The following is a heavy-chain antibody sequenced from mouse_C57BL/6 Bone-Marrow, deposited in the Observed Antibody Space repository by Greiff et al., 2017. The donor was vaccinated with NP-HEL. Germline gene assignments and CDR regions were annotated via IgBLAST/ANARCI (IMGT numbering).Heavy chain of an antibody. CDR2: IDPENGDT. V-gene: IGHV14-4*01. J-gene: IGHJ3*01. D-gene: IGHD1-1*01. CDR3: RYGSSSY. Sequence: VQLQQSGAELVRPGASVKLSCTASGFNIKDDYMHWVKQRPEQGLEWIGWIDPENGDTEYASKFQGKATITADTSSNTAYLQLSSLTSEDTAVYDCRYGSSSYWGQGTLVTVSA. CDR1: GFNIKDDY.